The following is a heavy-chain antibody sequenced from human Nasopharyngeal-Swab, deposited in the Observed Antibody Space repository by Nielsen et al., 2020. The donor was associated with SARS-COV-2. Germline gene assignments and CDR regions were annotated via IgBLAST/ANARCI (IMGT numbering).Heavy chain of an antibody. J-gene: IGHJ4*02. CDR2: ISSSSSYI. Sequence: WIRQPPGKGLEWVSSISSSSSYIYYADSVKGRFTISRDNAKNSLYLQMNSLRTEDTAVYYCARMDHIVVVPAAPGGADYWGQGTLVTAPQ. D-gene: IGHD2-2*01. V-gene: IGHV3-21*01. CDR3: ARMDHIVVVPAAPGGADY.